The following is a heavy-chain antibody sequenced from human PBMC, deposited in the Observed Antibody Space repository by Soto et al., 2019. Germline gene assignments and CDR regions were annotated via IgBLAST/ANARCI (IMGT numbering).Heavy chain of an antibody. CDR3: ARGEDSSNWYPFDY. Sequence: SETLSLTCTVSGGSISTRSSYWGWIRQPPGKGLEWIGSIYYIGNTYYKASLKSRVTISIDTSKNHFSLKLTSVTAADTAVYYCARGEDSSNWYPFDYWGQGVLVTVSS. CDR1: GGSISTRSSY. CDR2: IYYIGNT. J-gene: IGHJ4*02. D-gene: IGHD6-13*01. V-gene: IGHV4-39*07.